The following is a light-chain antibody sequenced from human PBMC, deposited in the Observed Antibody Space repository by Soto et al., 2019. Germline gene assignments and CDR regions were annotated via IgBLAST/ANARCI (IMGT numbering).Light chain of an antibody. CDR2: DAS. CDR3: QQYNSYSGT. J-gene: IGKJ1*01. CDR1: QTISSW. Sequence: DIQMTQSPSTLPASVGDRVTITCRASQTISSWLAWYQQKPGKAPDLLIYDASRLAGGVPSRFSGSESGTEFTLTISSLQPDDFATYYCQQYNSYSGTFGQGTKVDIK. V-gene: IGKV1-5*01.